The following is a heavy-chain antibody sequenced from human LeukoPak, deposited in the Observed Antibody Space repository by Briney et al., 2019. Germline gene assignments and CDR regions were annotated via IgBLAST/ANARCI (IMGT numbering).Heavy chain of an antibody. D-gene: IGHD3-10*01. CDR3: ARVDYYGSGSYYRGDY. CDR1: GGTFSSYA. CDR2: IIPILGIA. Sequence: SVKVSCKASGGTFSSYAISWVRQAPGQGLEWMGRIIPILGIANYAQKFQGRVTITADKSTSTAYMELSSLRSEDTAVYYCARVDYYGSGSYYRGDYWGQGTLVTVSS. J-gene: IGHJ4*02. V-gene: IGHV1-69*04.